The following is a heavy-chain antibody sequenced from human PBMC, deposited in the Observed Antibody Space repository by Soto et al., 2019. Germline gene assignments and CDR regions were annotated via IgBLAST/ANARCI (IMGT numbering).Heavy chain of an antibody. CDR3: ARDIQPTNWFDP. J-gene: IGHJ5*02. CDR1: GGSISSGGYY. Sequence: SETLSLTCTVSGGSISSGGYYWSWIRQHPGKGLEWIGYIYYSGSTYYNPSLKSRVTISVDTSKNQFSLKLSSVTAADTAVYYCARDIQPTNWFDPWGQGTLVTVSS. CDR2: IYYSGST. D-gene: IGHD1-26*01. V-gene: IGHV4-31*02.